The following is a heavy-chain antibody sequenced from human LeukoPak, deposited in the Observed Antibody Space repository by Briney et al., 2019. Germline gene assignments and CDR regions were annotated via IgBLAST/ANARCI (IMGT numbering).Heavy chain of an antibody. CDR3: ASPGGVVVAATGLGFDY. Sequence: SVNVSCKASGGTFSSYAISWVRQAPGQGLEWMGGIIPIFGTANYAQKFQGRVTITADESTSTAYMELSSLRSEDTAVYYCASPGGVVVAATGLGFDYWGQGTLVTVSS. CDR2: IIPIFGTA. J-gene: IGHJ4*02. CDR1: GGTFSSYA. D-gene: IGHD2-15*01. V-gene: IGHV1-69*13.